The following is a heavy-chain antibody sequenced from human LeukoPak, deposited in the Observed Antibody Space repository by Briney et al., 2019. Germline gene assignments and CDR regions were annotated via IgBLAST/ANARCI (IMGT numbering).Heavy chain of an antibody. D-gene: IGHD5-12*01. CDR3: ASSGQRYYFDY. CDR1: GFTVSSNY. V-gene: IGHV3-53*01. J-gene: IGHJ4*02. CDR2: IYSGGST. Sequence: PGGSLRLSCAASGFTVSSNYMTWVRQAPGKGLEWVSFIYSGGSTYYADSVKGRFTISRDNSKNTLYLQMNSLRADDTAVYYCASSGQRYYFDYRGQGTLVTVSS.